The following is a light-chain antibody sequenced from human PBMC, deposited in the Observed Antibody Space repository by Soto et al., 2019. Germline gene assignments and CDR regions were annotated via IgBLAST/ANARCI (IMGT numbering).Light chain of an antibody. CDR1: QSVSTRY. V-gene: IGKV3-20*01. CDR3: HQFGSSPPAFT. CDR2: GAS. J-gene: IGKJ2*01. Sequence: ESMLTQSPGTLSLSPGERATLSCRASQSVSTRYLAWYQQKPGQAPRRLIYGASIRATGIPDRFSGSGSGSDFTLTISRLAPEDFAVYYCHQFGSSPPAFTFGQGTKLEI.